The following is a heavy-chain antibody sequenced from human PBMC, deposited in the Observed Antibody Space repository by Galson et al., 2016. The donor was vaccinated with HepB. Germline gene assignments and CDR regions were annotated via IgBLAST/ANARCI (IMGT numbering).Heavy chain of an antibody. CDR2: IKQDGSEE. V-gene: IGHV3-7*01. CDR1: GFTFSSYW. Sequence: SLRLSYATSGFTFSSYWMSWVRQAPGQGLVWVAKIKQDGSEEYYADSVKGRFTTSRDNAHNSLYLQMDSLRAEDSAIYFCTRDIERVGATLYFDYWGRGTLVTVSS. J-gene: IGHJ4*02. CDR3: TRDIERVGATLYFDY. D-gene: IGHD1-26*01.